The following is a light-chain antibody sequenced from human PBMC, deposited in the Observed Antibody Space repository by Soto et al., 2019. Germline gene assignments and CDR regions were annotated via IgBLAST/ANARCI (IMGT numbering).Light chain of an antibody. V-gene: IGKV1-33*01. Sequence: DIQMTQSPSSLSASAGDRVTITCQASQAINNYLTWYQQKPGQAPKLLMYGSSILETGVPSRFSGSGSAKHFLFIISIQPDDYIATYYRQRYGNVPTFGQGTKLEMK. CDR2: GSS. CDR3: QRYGNVPT. J-gene: IGKJ2*01. CDR1: QAINNY.